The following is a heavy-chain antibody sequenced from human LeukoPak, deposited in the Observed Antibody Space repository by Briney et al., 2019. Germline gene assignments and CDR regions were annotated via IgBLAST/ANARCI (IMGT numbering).Heavy chain of an antibody. CDR1: GFTFSDYY. CDR2: ITGSGGNT. Sequence: GGSLRLSCAASGFTFSDYYMSWIRQAPGKGLEWVSAITGSGGNTYYADSVKGRSTISRDNSKNTVFLQMNSLRAEDTAVYHCAKWGDYDVLTGYYVSDYWGQGTLVTVSS. CDR3: AKWGDYDVLTGYYVSDY. J-gene: IGHJ4*02. D-gene: IGHD3-9*01. V-gene: IGHV3-23*01.